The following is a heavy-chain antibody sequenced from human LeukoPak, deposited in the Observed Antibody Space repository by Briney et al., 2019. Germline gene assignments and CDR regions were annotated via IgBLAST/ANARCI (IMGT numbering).Heavy chain of an antibody. Sequence: SVKDSCMSTVGTHIRHSISAVRQAPGQGLEWMGGIIPIFGTANYAQTFQGRVTITADESTSTAYMELSSLRSEDTGVYYCPKSPPSYRSGWRVTSYYYFMDVWGQGTTVTVSS. D-gene: IGHD6-19*01. CDR2: IIPIFGTA. V-gene: IGHV1-69*01. CDR3: PKSPPSYRSGWRVTSYYYFMDV. J-gene: IGHJ6*02. CDR1: VGTHIRHS.